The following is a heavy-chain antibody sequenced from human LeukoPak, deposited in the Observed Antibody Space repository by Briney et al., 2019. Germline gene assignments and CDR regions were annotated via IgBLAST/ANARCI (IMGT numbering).Heavy chain of an antibody. V-gene: IGHV3-21*01. CDR2: ISSSSSYI. CDR3: ARGTPGSTARWFDP. CDR1: GFTFSSYS. Sequence: GGSLRLSCAASGFTFSSYSMNWVRQAPGKGLEWVSSISSSSSYIYYADSVKGRFTISRDNAKNSLYLQMNSLRAEDTAVYYCARGTPGSTARWFDPWGQGTLVTVSS. D-gene: IGHD1-14*01. J-gene: IGHJ5*02.